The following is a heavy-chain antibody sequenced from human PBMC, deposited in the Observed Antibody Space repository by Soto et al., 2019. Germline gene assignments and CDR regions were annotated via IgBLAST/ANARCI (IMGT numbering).Heavy chain of an antibody. J-gene: IGHJ4*02. CDR2: LSGSGTST. Sequence: GGSLRLSCAASGFSFVNYAMNWVRQAPGKGLEWVSGLSGSGTSTYYADSVKGPFTISRDNSRDTLFLQMNSLTADDTAVYYCAKATTNGGWFNPFDSWGQGTLVTVSS. V-gene: IGHV3-23*01. D-gene: IGHD6-19*01. CDR1: GFSFVNYA. CDR3: AKATTNGGWFNPFDS.